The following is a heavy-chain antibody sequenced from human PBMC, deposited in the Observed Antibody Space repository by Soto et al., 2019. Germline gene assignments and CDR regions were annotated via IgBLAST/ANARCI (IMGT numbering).Heavy chain of an antibody. J-gene: IGHJ6*02. CDR2: IYYSGST. CDR1: GGSISSGGYY. Sequence: QVQLQESGPGLVKPSQTLSLTCTVSGGSISSGGYYWSWIRQHPGKGLEWIGYIYYSGSTYYNPSLKSRVTISVDTYKSQFSLKLSSVTAADTAVYYCARSGRITIFGVVIRNDYYGMDVWGQGTTVTVSS. D-gene: IGHD3-3*01. CDR3: ARSGRITIFGVVIRNDYYGMDV. V-gene: IGHV4-31*03.